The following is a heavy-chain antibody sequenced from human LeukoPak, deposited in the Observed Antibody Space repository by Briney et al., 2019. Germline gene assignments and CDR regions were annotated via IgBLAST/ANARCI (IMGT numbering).Heavy chain of an antibody. J-gene: IGHJ4*02. CDR1: GYSITSGYN. Sequence: SETLSLTCTVSGYSITSGYNWAWIRPPPGKVLEWIGSIYHSGSAYYNPSLKSRVTISVDTSKNQFSLKLSSVTAADTAVYYCVRYCSSTTCYTRAVDYWGQGTLVTVSS. D-gene: IGHD2-2*02. CDR2: IYHSGSA. V-gene: IGHV4-38-2*02. CDR3: VRYCSSTTCYTRAVDY.